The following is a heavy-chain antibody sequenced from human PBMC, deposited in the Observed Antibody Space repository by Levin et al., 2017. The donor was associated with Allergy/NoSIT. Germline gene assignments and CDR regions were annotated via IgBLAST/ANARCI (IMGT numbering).Heavy chain of an antibody. CDR1: GFTFSSNW. CDR2: INEDGSWT. J-gene: IGHJ4*02. V-gene: IGHV3-74*03. CDR3: AIDLSGSRDY. Sequence: GESLKISCAASGFTFSSNWMHWVRQSPGEGLVWVSRINEDGSWTTYADSVKGRFTISRDNAKNTLYLQMNSLRDEDTAVYYCAIDLSGSRDYWCQGTLVTVSS. D-gene: IGHD2-15*01.